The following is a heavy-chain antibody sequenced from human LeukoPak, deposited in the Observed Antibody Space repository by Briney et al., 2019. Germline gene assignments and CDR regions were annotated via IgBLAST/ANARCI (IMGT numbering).Heavy chain of an antibody. CDR2: IYPGDSDT. CDR3: ARHGGYSGYDPYYYYGMDV. CDR1: GYSFTSYW. V-gene: IGHV5-51*01. J-gene: IGHJ6*02. D-gene: IGHD5-12*01. Sequence: GESLQISCKGSGYSFTSYWIGWVRQMPGKGLEWMGIIYPGDSDTRYSPSFQGQVTISADKSIGTAYLQWSSLKASDTAMYYCARHGGYSGYDPYYYYGMDVGGQGTTVTVSS.